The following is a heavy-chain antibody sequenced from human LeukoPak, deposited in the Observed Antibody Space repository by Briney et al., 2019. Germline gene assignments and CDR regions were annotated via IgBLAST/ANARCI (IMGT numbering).Heavy chain of an antibody. V-gene: IGHV4-59*01. CDR2: IYYSGST. CDR3: ARGGLWLDY. Sequence: IPSETLSLTRTVSGGSISSYYWSWIRQPPGKGLEWIGYIYYSGSTNYNPSLKSRVTISVDTSKNQFSLKLSSVTAADTAVYYCARGGLWLDYWGQGTLVTVSS. J-gene: IGHJ4*02. CDR1: GGSISSYY. D-gene: IGHD5-18*01.